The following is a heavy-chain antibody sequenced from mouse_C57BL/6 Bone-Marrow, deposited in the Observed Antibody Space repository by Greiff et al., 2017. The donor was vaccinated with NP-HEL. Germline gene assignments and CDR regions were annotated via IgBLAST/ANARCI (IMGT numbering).Heavy chain of an antibody. V-gene: IGHV5-6*01. D-gene: IGHD1-1*01. Sequence: VQLKESGGDLVKPGGSLKLSCAASGFTFSSYGMSWVRQTPDKRLEWVATISSGGSYTYYPDSVKGRFTISRDNAKNTLYLQMSSLKSEDTAMYYCARMLRGCAYWGQGTLVTVSA. CDR2: ISSGGSYT. CDR1: GFTFSSYG. CDR3: ARMLRGCAY. J-gene: IGHJ3*01.